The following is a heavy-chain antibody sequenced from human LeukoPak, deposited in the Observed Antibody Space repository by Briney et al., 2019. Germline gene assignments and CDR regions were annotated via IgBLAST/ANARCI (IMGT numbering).Heavy chain of an antibody. D-gene: IGHD4-17*01. V-gene: IGHV3-30*03. CDR1: GFIFSNYW. J-gene: IGHJ2*01. CDR3: ARGTVTSRTWYFDL. CDR2: ISYDGSNK. Sequence: PGGSLRLSCVASGFIFSNYWMSWVRQAPGKGLEWVAVISYDGSNKFYADSVKGRFTFSRDNSKNTLYLQMDSLRAEETAVYYCARGTVTSRTWYFDLWGRGTLVTVSS.